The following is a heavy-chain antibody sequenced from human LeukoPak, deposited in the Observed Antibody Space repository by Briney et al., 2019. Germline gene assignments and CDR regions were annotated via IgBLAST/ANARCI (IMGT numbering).Heavy chain of an antibody. CDR2: IIPIFGTA. Sequence: GASVKVSCKASGGTFSSYAISWVRQAPGQGLEWMGGIIPIFGTANYAQKFQGRVTITADESTSTAYMELSSLRSEDTAVYYCARQDFRRYDFWSGYYYGMDVWGQGTTVTVSS. V-gene: IGHV1-69*13. CDR1: GGTFSSYA. J-gene: IGHJ6*02. D-gene: IGHD3-3*01. CDR3: ARQDFRRYDFWSGYYYGMDV.